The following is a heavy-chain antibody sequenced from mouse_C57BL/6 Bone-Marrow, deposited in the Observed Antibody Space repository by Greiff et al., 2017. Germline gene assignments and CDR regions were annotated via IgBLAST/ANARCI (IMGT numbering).Heavy chain of an antibody. J-gene: IGHJ3*01. CDR3: ARQLRLSWFAY. D-gene: IGHD3-2*02. CDR2: IYPGSGNT. CDR1: GYSFTSYY. V-gene: IGHV1-66*01. Sequence: VMLVESGPELVKPGASVKISCKASGYSFTSYYIHWVKQRPGQGLEWIGWIYPGSGNTKYNEKFKGKATLTADTSSGTAYMQLSSLTSEDSAVYYCARQLRLSWFAYWGQGTLVTVSA.